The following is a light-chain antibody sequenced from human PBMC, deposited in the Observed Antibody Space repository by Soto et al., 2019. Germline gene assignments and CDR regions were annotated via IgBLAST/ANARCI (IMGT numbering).Light chain of an antibody. CDR3: QQSYSTPRT. Sequence: DIQMTQSPSSLSASVGDRVTITCRASQSISSYLNWYQQKPGKAPKLLIYAASSLQSGVPSRFSGSRSGTAFTLTISSLQTEEFATYYCQQSYSTPRTFGQGTKVDIK. J-gene: IGKJ1*01. CDR1: QSISSY. CDR2: AAS. V-gene: IGKV1-39*01.